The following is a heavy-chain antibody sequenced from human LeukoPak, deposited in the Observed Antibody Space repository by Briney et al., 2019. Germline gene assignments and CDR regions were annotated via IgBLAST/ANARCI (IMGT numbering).Heavy chain of an antibody. CDR2: ISYDGSNK. CDR3: ARDIADYYDSSGYRAGDY. Sequence: GGSLRLSCAASGFTFSSYAMHWVRQAPGKGLEWAAVISYDGSNKYYADSVKGRFTISRDNSKNTLYLQMNSLRAEDTAVYYCARDIADYYDSSGYRAGDYWGQGTLVTVSS. D-gene: IGHD3-22*01. J-gene: IGHJ4*02. CDR1: GFTFSSYA. V-gene: IGHV3-30*04.